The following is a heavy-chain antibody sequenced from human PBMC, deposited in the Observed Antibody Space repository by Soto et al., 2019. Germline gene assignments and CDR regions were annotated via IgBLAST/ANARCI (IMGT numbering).Heavy chain of an antibody. CDR1: GGTFSSYA. V-gene: IGHV1-69*01. CDR3: ASGVEYMNYYYYGMDV. Sequence: QVQLVQSGAEVKKPGSSVKVSCKASGGTFSSYAISWVRQAPGQGLEWMGGIIPIFGTANYAQKFQGRVTITADESTSTAYLELSSLRSEDTAVYYCASGVEYMNYYYYGMDVWGQGTTVTVSS. CDR2: IIPIFGTA. J-gene: IGHJ6*02. D-gene: IGHD3-10*01.